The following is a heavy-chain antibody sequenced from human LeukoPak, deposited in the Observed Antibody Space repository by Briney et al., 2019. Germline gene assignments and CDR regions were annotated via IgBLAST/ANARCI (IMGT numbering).Heavy chain of an antibody. CDR3: AKPVRHYYDSLSAFDI. CDR1: GFTFSSYW. Sequence: PGGSLRLSCAASGFTFSSYWMSWVRQAPGKGLEWVAVIWYDGSNKYYADSVKGRFTISRDNSKNTLYLQMNSLRAEDTAVYYCAKPVRHYYDSLSAFDIWGQGTMVTVS. V-gene: IGHV3-33*06. D-gene: IGHD3-22*01. J-gene: IGHJ3*02. CDR2: IWYDGSNK.